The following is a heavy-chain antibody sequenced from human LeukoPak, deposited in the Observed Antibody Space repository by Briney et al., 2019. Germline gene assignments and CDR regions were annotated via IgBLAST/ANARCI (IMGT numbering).Heavy chain of an antibody. CDR2: ISSSGSTI. V-gene: IGHV3-48*03. D-gene: IGHD3-10*01. CDR3: ARVRVLWFGEIDY. J-gene: IGHJ4*02. Sequence: PGGSLRLSCAASGFTFSSYEMNWVRQAPGKGLEWVSYISSSGSTIYYADSVKGRFTISRDNAENSLYLQMNSLRAEDTAVYYCARVRVLWFGEIDYWGQGTLVTVSS. CDR1: GFTFSSYE.